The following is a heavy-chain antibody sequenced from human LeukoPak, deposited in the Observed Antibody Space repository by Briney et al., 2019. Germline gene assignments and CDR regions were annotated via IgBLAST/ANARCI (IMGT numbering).Heavy chain of an antibody. CDR1: GFTFSNYW. Sequence: GGSLRLSCAASGFTFSNYWMTWVRQAPGKGLEWVSATSTSGGSAYYADSVKGRFTISRDNSKNTLYLQMDSLRADDTAVYYCARYSGSYYYPPAWDLWGQGTLVTVSS. CDR2: TSTSGGSA. J-gene: IGHJ4*02. CDR3: ARYSGSYYYPPAWDL. V-gene: IGHV3-23*01. D-gene: IGHD1-26*01.